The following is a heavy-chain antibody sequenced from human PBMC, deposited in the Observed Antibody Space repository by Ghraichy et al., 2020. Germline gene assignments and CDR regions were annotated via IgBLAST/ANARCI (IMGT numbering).Heavy chain of an antibody. CDR2: ITTSSRTI. CDR1: GFALSGYN. CDR3: ARASTVVRFYSYAGMDV. V-gene: IGHV3-48*02. J-gene: IGHJ6*02. Sequence: GGSLRLSCVGSGFALSGYNLNCVRLSPGRGLEWVAYITTSSRTIFYADSVRGRFTISSDNAQHFLYLQMNSLRDEDTAVYYCARASTVVRFYSYAGMDVWGQGTTVTVSS. D-gene: IGHD4-23*01.